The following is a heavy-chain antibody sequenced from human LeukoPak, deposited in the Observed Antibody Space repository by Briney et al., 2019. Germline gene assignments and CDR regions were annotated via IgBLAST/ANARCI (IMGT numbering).Heavy chain of an antibody. J-gene: IGHJ4*02. CDR3: AIGRVCSNCDLDY. CDR1: GFTFSSYS. Sequence: PGGSLRLSCAASGFTFSSYSMNWVRHAPGKGLERVSSISSSSSYIYYADSVKGRFTISRDNAKNSLYRQMNSLRAEDTAVYYCAIGRVCSNCDLDYWGQGSLVTVSS. V-gene: IGHV3-21*01. CDR2: ISSSSSYI. D-gene: IGHD4-11*01.